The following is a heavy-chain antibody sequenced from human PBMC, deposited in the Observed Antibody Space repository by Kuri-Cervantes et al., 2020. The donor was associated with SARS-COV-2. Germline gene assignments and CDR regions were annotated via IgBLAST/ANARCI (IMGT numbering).Heavy chain of an antibody. Sequence: GGSLRLSCKGSGYSFTSYGISWVRQAPGQGLEWMGWISAYNGNTNYAQKLQGRVTMTTDTSTSTAYMELRSLRSDDTAVYYCARDISEGYYSSGYYYFDYWGQGTLVTVSS. CDR2: ISAYNGNT. V-gene: IGHV1-18*04. CDR1: GYSFTSYG. J-gene: IGHJ4*02. CDR3: ARDISEGYYSSGYYYFDY. D-gene: IGHD3-22*01.